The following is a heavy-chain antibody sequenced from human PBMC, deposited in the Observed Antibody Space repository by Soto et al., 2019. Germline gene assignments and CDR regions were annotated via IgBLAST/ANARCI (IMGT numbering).Heavy chain of an antibody. CDR2: IKQDGSEK. Sequence: GGSLRLSCAASGFTFSTYWMNWVRQAPGKWLEWVANIKQDGSEKNYVDSVKGRFTISRDNAKNSLYLQMNSLRAEDTAVYYCARGSSGWYEVDYWGQGTLVTVSS. V-gene: IGHV3-7*02. D-gene: IGHD6-19*01. CDR1: GFTFSTYW. J-gene: IGHJ4*02. CDR3: ARGSSGWYEVDY.